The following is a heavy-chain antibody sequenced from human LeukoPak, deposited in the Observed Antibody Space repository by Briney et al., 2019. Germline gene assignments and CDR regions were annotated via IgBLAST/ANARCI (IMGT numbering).Heavy chain of an antibody. CDR2: ISSSSSYI. CDR3: ARDPGSDWGWGRYYFDY. Sequence: GGSLRLSCAASGFTFSSYSMNWVRQAPGKGLEWVSSISSSSSYIYYADSVKGRFTISRDNAKNSLYLQMNSLRAEDTAVYYCARDPGSDWGWGRYYFDYWGQGTLVTVSS. V-gene: IGHV3-21*01. CDR1: GFTFSSYS. J-gene: IGHJ4*02. D-gene: IGHD7-27*01.